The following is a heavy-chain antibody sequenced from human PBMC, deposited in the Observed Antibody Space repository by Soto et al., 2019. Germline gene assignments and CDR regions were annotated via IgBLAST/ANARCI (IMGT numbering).Heavy chain of an antibody. CDR2: IYHSGCT. J-gene: IGHJ5*02. CDR1: GGSISSGGYS. CDR3: ARSVFP. Sequence: SETLSLTCAVSGGSISSGGYSWNWIRQPPGKGLEWIGYIYHSGCTLYNPSLKSRVTISVDKSKNQFSLKLTSVTAADTAVYYCARSVFPWGQGTLVTVSS. V-gene: IGHV4-30-2*01.